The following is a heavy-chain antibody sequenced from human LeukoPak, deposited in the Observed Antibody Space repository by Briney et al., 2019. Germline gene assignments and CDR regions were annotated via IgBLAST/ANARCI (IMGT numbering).Heavy chain of an antibody. CDR1: GGSFSGYY. V-gene: IGHV4-34*01. D-gene: IGHD5-12*01. J-gene: IGHJ6*02. Sequence: PSETLSLTCAVYGGSFSGYYWSWIRQPPGKGLEWIGEINHSGGTNYNPSLKSRVTISVDTSKNQFSLKLSSVTAADTAVYYCARWGSGYSGYINKYGMDVWGQGTTVTVSS. CDR3: ARWGSGYSGYINKYGMDV. CDR2: INHSGGT.